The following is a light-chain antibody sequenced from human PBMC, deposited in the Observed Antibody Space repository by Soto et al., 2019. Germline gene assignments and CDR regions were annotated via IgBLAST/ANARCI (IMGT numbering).Light chain of an antibody. Sequence: EIVLPQSPATLSSSPGERATLSCRASQSVSSYLAWYQQKPGQAPRLLIYDASNRATGIPARFSGSGSGTDFTLTISSLEPEDFAVYYCQQRSNWPPYTFGQGTKLEIK. CDR2: DAS. CDR3: QQRSNWPPYT. V-gene: IGKV3-11*01. J-gene: IGKJ2*01. CDR1: QSVSSY.